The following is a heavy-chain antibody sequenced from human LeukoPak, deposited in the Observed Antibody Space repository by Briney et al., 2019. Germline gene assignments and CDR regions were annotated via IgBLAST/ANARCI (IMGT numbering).Heavy chain of an antibody. Sequence: ASVKVSCKASGYTFTSYAMHWVRQAPGQRLEWMGWINAGNGNTKYSQKFQGRVTMTEDTSTDTAYMELSSLRSEDTAVYYCATDVREDSWLDLDYWGQGTLVTVSS. V-gene: IGHV1-3*01. CDR1: GYTFTSYA. D-gene: IGHD6-19*01. J-gene: IGHJ4*02. CDR2: INAGNGNT. CDR3: ATDVREDSWLDLDY.